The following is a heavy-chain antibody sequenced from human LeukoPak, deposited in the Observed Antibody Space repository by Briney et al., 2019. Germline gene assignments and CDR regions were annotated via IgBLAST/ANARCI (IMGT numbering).Heavy chain of an antibody. Sequence: RSLRLSCAASGFTFSSYAMHWVRQAPGKGLEWVAVISYDGSNKYYADSVKGRFTISRDNSKNTLYLQMNSLRAEDTAVYYCARDRTRDGYNQGRVFDYWGQGTLVTVSS. CDR1: GFTFSSYA. V-gene: IGHV3-30-3*01. CDR2: ISYDGSNK. CDR3: ARDRTRDGYNQGRVFDY. D-gene: IGHD5-24*01. J-gene: IGHJ4*02.